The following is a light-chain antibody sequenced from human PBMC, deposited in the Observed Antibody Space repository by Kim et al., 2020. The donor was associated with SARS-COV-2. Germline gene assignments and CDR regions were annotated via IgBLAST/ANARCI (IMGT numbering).Light chain of an antibody. V-gene: IGLV2-14*03. CDR2: DVS. Sequence: QSALTQPASVSGSPGQSITISCTGTSSDVGGYNYVSWYQQLPGKAPKLMIYDVSNRPSGVSNRFSGSKSDNTASLTISGLQAEDEADYYCSSYTSSSTLWVFGGGTQLTVL. CDR3: SSYTSSSTLWV. CDR1: SSDVGGYNY. J-gene: IGLJ3*02.